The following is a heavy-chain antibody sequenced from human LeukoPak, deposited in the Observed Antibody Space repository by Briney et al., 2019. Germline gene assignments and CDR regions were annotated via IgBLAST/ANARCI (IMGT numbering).Heavy chain of an antibody. J-gene: IGHJ4*02. CDR2: ICYSGST. D-gene: IGHD3-16*02. V-gene: IGHV4-39*01. CDR1: GGSISSSSYY. CDR3: ARQTFGLHYDYVWGSYRSTRFDY. Sequence: SETLSLTCTVSGGSISSSSYYWGWIRQPPGKGLEWIGSICYSGSTYYNPSLKSRVTISVDTSKNQFSLKLSSVTAADTAVYYCARQTFGLHYDYVWGSYRSTRFDYWGQGTLVTVSS.